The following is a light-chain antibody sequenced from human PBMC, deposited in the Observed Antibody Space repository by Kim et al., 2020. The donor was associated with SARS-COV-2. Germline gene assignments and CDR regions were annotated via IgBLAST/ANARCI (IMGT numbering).Light chain of an antibody. CDR1: QSIKTY. CDR3: HQAFASPWT. CDR2: ATS. V-gene: IGKV1-39*01. J-gene: IGKJ1*01. Sequence: DIQMTQSPSSLSASVGDRVAITCRASQSIKTYLNWYQQKPGKAPKLLIYATSTLQSGVPSRFSGSGSETDFTLTISSLQVEDFATYYCHQAFASPWTFGRGTKVDIK.